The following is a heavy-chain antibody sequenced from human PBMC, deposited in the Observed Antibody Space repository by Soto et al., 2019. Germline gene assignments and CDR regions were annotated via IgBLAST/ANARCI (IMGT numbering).Heavy chain of an antibody. CDR1: GFSFNNYA. Sequence: GGSLRLSCAASGFSFNNYAMSWVRQAPGKGLEWVSGISDSGGSTYYADAVKGRFTISRDNSKNTVYLQMNSLRAEDMAVYFCAKGSATQSSYYDYWGQGTLVTVSS. D-gene: IGHD1-26*01. V-gene: IGHV3-23*01. J-gene: IGHJ4*02. CDR2: ISDSGGST. CDR3: AKGSATQSSYYDY.